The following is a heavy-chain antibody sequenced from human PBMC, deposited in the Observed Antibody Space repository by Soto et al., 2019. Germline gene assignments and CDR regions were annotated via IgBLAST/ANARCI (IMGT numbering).Heavy chain of an antibody. CDR1: AINFRSYA. J-gene: IGHJ4*02. D-gene: IGHD3-3*01. Sequence: PGGSLRISCSASAINFRSYAMSWVRQAPGKGLEWVSAVGGSGSDTYYADSVKGRFTISRDDSKNTLYLHMSSLRVEDTAIYYCAKRQSFDFWSGYLPFFDYWGQGTPVTVSS. V-gene: IGHV3-23*01. CDR3: AKRQSFDFWSGYLPFFDY. CDR2: VGGSGSDT.